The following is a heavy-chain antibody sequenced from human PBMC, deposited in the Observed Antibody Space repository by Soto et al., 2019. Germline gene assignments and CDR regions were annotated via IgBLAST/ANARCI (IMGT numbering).Heavy chain of an antibody. V-gene: IGHV3-23*01. CDR2: ISGSGGST. CDR3: AKKGAYDYVWGSYRWGAFDI. CDR1: GFTFSSYA. Sequence: PGGSLRLSCAASGFTFSSYAMSWVRQAPGKGLEWVSAISGSGGSTYYADSVKGRFTISRDNSKNTLYLQMNSLRAEDTAVYYCAKKGAYDYVWGSYRWGAFDIWGQGTMVT. D-gene: IGHD3-16*02. J-gene: IGHJ3*02.